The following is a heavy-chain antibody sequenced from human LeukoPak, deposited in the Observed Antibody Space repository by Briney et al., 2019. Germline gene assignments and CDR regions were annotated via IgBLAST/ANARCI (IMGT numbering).Heavy chain of an antibody. CDR2: IRYDGANK. Sequence: GGSLRLSCAASGFTFSNYGMHWARRGPGKGLEWVSFIRYDGANKYYADSVKGRFTISRDNSKNTLYLQMNSLRAEDTAVYYCARDRRDGNYFDYWGQGTLVTVSS. CDR1: GFTFSNYG. CDR3: ARDRRDGNYFDY. J-gene: IGHJ4*02. V-gene: IGHV3-30*02. D-gene: IGHD5-24*01.